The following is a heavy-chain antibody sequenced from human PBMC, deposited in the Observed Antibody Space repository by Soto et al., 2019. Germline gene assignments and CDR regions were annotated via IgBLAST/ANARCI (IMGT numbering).Heavy chain of an antibody. D-gene: IGHD5-18*01. CDR1: GVSISSYY. CDR3: ARAGGYNYHFDY. V-gene: IGHV4-59*01. J-gene: IGHJ4*02. Sequence: WETLSLTCSVSGVSISSYYWNWIRQSPGKGLEWIGYIYYTGSTNYNPSLKGRVTTSIDRSKNQFSLSLSSVTAADTAIYYCARAGGYNYHFDYWGQGTLVTVSS. CDR2: IYYTGST.